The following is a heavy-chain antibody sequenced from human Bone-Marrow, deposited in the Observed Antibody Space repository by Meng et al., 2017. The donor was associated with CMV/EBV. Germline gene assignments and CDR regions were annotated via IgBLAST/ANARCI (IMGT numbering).Heavy chain of an antibody. J-gene: IGHJ4*02. CDR3: AKERIYGREGHFDY. D-gene: IGHD3-10*02. V-gene: IGHV3-30*02. CDR1: GFIFRSYG. Sequence: GGSLRLSCTASGFIFRSYGMHWVRQAPGKGLEWVAFIRYDGNNEYYGDSMKGRFTISRDNSKNTPYLQMNSLRAEDTAVYYCAKERIYGREGHFDYWGQGTPVTVSS. CDR2: IRYDGNNE.